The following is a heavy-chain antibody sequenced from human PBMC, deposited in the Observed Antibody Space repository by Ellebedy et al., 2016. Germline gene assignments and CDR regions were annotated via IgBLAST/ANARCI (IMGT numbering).Heavy chain of an antibody. CDR2: INAGNGNT. CDR3: ARGSSSGWYLY. D-gene: IGHD6-19*01. Sequence: ASVKVSXXASGYTFSNYAVHWVRQAPGQRLEWMGWINAGNGNTKYSQKFQGRVTITRDTSASTAYMELSSLRSEDTAVYYCARGSSSGWYLYWGQGTLVTVSS. J-gene: IGHJ4*02. CDR1: GYTFSNYA. V-gene: IGHV1-3*01.